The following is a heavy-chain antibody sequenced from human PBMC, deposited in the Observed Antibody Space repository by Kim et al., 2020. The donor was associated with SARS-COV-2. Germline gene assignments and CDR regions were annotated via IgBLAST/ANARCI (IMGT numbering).Heavy chain of an antibody. CDR3: VKETALTTIVVDYYFD. Sequence: GGSLRLSCVASGFTFSNYGMHWVRQAPGKGLEWVGSVSYEGRNTYYAGSVAGRFSISRDNSKNTLYLQMNSLRTEDTALYYCVKETALTTIVVDYYFD. D-gene: IGHD3-22*01. CDR1: GFTFSNYG. CDR2: VSYEGRNT. J-gene: IGHJ4*01. V-gene: IGHV3-30*18.